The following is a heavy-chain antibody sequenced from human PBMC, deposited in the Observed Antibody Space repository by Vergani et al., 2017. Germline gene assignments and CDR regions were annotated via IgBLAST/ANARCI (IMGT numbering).Heavy chain of an antibody. CDR3: ARDRGNSGDYNFGY. CDR1: GYTFRNYG. V-gene: IGHV1-18*04. D-gene: IGHD1-26*01. Sequence: QVQLVQSGAEVKKPGASVKVSCEGSGYTFRNYGISWVRQAPGEGLECMGWISVYNGETKFAQKFQGRVTLTRDTSTDTAYMEMGSLRSDDTAVYYSARDRGNSGDYNFGYWGQGTLVTVSS. J-gene: IGHJ4*02. CDR2: ISVYNGET.